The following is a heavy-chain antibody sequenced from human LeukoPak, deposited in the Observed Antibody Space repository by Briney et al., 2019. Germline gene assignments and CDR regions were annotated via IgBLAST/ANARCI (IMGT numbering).Heavy chain of an antibody. CDR2: FDPEDGET. J-gene: IGHJ4*02. D-gene: IGHD3-22*01. Sequence: GASVKVSCKVSGYTLTELSMHWVRQAPGKGLEWMGGFDPEDGETIYAQKFQGRVTMTEDTSTDTAYMELSSLRSEDTAVYYCATGYYYESSGYYYRYFDYWGQGTLVTVSS. CDR3: ATGYYYESSGYYYRYFDY. CDR1: GYTLTELS. V-gene: IGHV1-24*01.